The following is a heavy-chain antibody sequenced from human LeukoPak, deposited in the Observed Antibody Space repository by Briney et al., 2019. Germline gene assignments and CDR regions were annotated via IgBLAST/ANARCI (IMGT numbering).Heavy chain of an antibody. J-gene: IGHJ4*02. V-gene: IGHV4-31*03. CDR2: IYYSGST. Sequence: SETLSLTCTVSGGSISSGGYYWSWIRQHPGKGLEWIGYIYYSGSTYYNPSPKSRVTISVDTSKNQFSLKLSSVTAADTAVYYCARVYFSTVRGKDLYYFDYWGQGTLVTVSS. D-gene: IGHD3-10*01. CDR3: ARVYFSTVRGKDLYYFDY. CDR1: GGSISSGGYY.